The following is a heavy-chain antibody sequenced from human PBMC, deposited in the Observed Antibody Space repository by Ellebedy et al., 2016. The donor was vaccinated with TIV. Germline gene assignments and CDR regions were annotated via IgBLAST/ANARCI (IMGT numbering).Heavy chain of an antibody. D-gene: IGHD3-22*01. CDR3: ASCPKGYYYDSSGYYFTQ. J-gene: IGHJ4*02. CDR2: IYYSGST. Sequence: SETLSLTCTVSGGSISSGGYYWSWIRQPPGKGLEWIGYIYYSGSTNYNPSLKSRVTISLDTSKNQFSLKLSSVTAADTAVYYCASCPKGYYYDSSGYYFTQWGQGTLVTVSS. V-gene: IGHV4-61*08. CDR1: GGSISSGGYY.